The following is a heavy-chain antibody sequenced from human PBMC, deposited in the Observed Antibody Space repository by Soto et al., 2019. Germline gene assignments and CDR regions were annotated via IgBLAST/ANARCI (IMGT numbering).Heavy chain of an antibody. V-gene: IGHV3-23*01. CDR1: GFTYSSYS. CDR3: ADLSRYCTSSNCD. CDR2: IGTSAST. J-gene: IGHJ4*02. Sequence: DVRLLESGGGLVQPGGSLRLSCAASGFTYSSYSMSWVRHAPGKGLEWVSTIGTSASTYYGDSVRGRFTISRDNSRNTLYLQMNSLRAEDTAVYYCADLSRYCTSSNCDWGQGTLVTVSS. D-gene: IGHD2-2*01.